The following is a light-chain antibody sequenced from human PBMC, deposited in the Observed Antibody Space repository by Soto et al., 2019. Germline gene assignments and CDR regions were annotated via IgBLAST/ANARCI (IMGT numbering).Light chain of an antibody. CDR3: QQYNNWPVT. V-gene: IGKV3-15*01. CDR1: QSVSSN. J-gene: IGKJ1*01. Sequence: EIVMTQSPATLSVSPGERATLSCRASQSVSSNLAWYQQKPGQAPRLLIYGASTRATGVPARFSGSGSGTEFTLTISSLQSEDFAVYYCQQYNNWPVTFGQGTKADI. CDR2: GAS.